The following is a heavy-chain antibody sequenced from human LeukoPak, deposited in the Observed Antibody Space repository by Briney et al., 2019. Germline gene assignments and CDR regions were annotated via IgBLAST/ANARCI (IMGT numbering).Heavy chain of an antibody. CDR3: AKDPGYCSGGSCYGGRNWFDP. CDR2: IYYTGST. V-gene: IGHV4-59*01. CDR1: GGSIGSYY. Sequence: PSETLSLTCTVSGGSIGSYYWSWIRQPPGKGPEWIGYIYYTGSTNYNPSLKSRVTISVDTSKNQFSLKLSSVTAADTAVYYCAKDPGYCSGGSCYGGRNWFDPWGQGTLVTVSS. D-gene: IGHD2-15*01. J-gene: IGHJ5*02.